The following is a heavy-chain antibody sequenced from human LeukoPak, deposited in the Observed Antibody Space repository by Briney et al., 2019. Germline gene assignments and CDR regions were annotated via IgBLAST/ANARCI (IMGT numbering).Heavy chain of an antibody. Sequence: GGSLRLSCAASGFTFSSYSMNWVRQAPGKGLEWVSSISSSSSYIYYADSVKGRFTISRDNAKNSLYLQMNSLRAEDTAVYYCARDIDYYDSSGYYGYYGMDVWGQGTTVTVSS. V-gene: IGHV3-21*01. CDR2: ISSSSSYI. CDR3: ARDIDYYDSSGYYGYYGMDV. CDR1: GFTFSSYS. J-gene: IGHJ6*02. D-gene: IGHD3-22*01.